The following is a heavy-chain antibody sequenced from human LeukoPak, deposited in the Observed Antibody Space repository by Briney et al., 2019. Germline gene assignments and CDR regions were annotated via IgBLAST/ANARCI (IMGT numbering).Heavy chain of an antibody. CDR1: GFTFSSYW. J-gene: IGHJ4*02. CDR3: AKDKSAGGDSLDY. V-gene: IGHV3-74*01. Sequence: PGGSLRLSCAASGFTFSSYWMYWVRQAPGKGLVWVSRINSDGSTTSYADSVKGRFTISRDNAKNTLYLQMNSLGAEDTAVYYCAKDKSAGGDSLDYWGQGTLATVSS. CDR2: INSDGSTT. D-gene: IGHD2-21*02.